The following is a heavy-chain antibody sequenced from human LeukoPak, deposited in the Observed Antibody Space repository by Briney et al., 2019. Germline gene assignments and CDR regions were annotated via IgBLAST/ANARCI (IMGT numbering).Heavy chain of an antibody. CDR3: ATEITNDAFDI. D-gene: IGHD3-10*01. Sequence: GGSLRLSCAASGFTVDDYAMHWVRQAPGKGLEWVSGISWNSGSIGYADSVKGRFTISRDNAKNSLYLQMNSLRAEDTALYYCATEITNDAFDIWGQGTMVTVSS. J-gene: IGHJ3*02. CDR1: GFTVDDYA. V-gene: IGHV3-9*01. CDR2: ISWNSGSI.